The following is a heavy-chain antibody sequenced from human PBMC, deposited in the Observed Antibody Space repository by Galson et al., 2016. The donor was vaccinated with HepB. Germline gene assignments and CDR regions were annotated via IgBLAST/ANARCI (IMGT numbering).Heavy chain of an antibody. CDR1: GFTFSSYA. V-gene: IGHV3-23*01. J-gene: IGHJ4*02. D-gene: IGHD1-26*01. CDR3: AKGDPPGAD. Sequence: LRLSCAASGFTFSSYAMSWVRRAPGKGLEWVSGISGSTGYTYYADSVKGRFTNSRDNSKNTLYLQMNSLRAEDTAVYYCAKGDPPGADWGQGTLVTVSS. CDR2: ISGSTGYT.